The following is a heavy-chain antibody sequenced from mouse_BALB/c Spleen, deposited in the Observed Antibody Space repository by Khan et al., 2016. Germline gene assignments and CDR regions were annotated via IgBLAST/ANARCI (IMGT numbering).Heavy chain of an antibody. CDR2: ISTYYGDV. D-gene: IGHD2-14*01. Sequence: QVRLQQSGAELVRPGVSVKISCKGSGYTFTDYALHWVKQSHAKSLEWIGIISTYYGDVTYNQKFKDRATMTVDKSSGTTYLELARLTSEDSAIYDCSRGTSALYYSLDYWGQGTSVTVSS. V-gene: IGHV1S137*01. J-gene: IGHJ4*01. CDR1: GYTFTDYA. CDR3: SRGTSALYYSLDY.